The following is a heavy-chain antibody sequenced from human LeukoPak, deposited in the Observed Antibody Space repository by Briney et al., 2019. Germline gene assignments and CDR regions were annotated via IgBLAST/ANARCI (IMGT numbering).Heavy chain of an antibody. V-gene: IGHV1-18*01. CDR2: ISAYNGNT. CDR3: AREMDYYDSSGYYYTVDY. D-gene: IGHD3-22*01. J-gene: IGHJ4*02. CDR1: GYTFTSYD. Sequence: GASVTVSCKASGYTFTSYDINWVGQATGQGLEWMGWISAYNGNTNYAQKLQGRVTMTTDTTTSTAYMELRSLRSDDTAVYYCAREMDYYDSSGYYYTVDYWGQGTLVTVSS.